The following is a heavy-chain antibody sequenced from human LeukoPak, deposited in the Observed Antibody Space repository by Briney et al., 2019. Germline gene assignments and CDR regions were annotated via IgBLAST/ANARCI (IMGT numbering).Heavy chain of an antibody. CDR2: IRYDGSNK. CDR3: AKAHITMIVVAALDY. CDR1: GFTFSSYG. D-gene: IGHD3-22*01. Sequence: PGGSLRLSCAASGFTFSSYGMHWVRQAPGKGLEWVAFIRYDGSNKYYADSVKGRFTISRDNSKNTLYLQMNSLRAEDTAVYYCAKAHITMIVVAALDYWGQGTLVTVSS. J-gene: IGHJ4*02. V-gene: IGHV3-30*02.